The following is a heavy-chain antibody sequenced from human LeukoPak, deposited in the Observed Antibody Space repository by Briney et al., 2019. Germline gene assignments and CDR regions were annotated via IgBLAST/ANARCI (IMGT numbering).Heavy chain of an antibody. CDR3: ARDISGPRYPDALDI. V-gene: IGHV3-30*14. CDR2: ISYDGSNK. CDR1: GFTFSSYA. D-gene: IGHD3-10*01. J-gene: IGHJ3*02. Sequence: GRSLRLSCAASGFTFSSYAMHWVRQAPGKGLEWVAVISYDGSNKYYADSVKGRFTISRDNSKNNLYLQMNSLTAEDTAVYYCARDISGPRYPDALDIWGQGTMVTVSS.